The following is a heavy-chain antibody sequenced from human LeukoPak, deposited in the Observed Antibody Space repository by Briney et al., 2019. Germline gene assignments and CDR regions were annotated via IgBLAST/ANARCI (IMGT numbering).Heavy chain of an antibody. V-gene: IGHV3-30*18. CDR2: ISYDGSNK. CDR1: GFTFSSYG. D-gene: IGHD5-12*01. Sequence: GGSLRLSCAASGFTFSSYGMYWVRQAPGKGLEWVAVISYDGSNKYYADSVKGRFTISRDNSKNTLYLQMNSLRAEDTAVYYCAKDRGGSQVFDYWGQGTLVTVSS. J-gene: IGHJ4*02. CDR3: AKDRGGSQVFDY.